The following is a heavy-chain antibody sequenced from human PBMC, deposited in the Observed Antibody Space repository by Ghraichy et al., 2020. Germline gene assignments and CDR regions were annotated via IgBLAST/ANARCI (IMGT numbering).Heavy chain of an antibody. V-gene: IGHV3-48*03. CDR1: GFPFSRFD. CDR2: ITASGPTT. Sequence: GGSLRLSCVISGFPFSRFDMNWVRQAPGKGLEWVSSITASGPTTYYADSVKGRFTISRDNAKNSLYLQINSLTVEDTARYYCYSGHWTGDWGQGTQVTVS. J-gene: IGHJ4*02. CDR3: YSGHWTGD. D-gene: IGHD3/OR15-3a*01.